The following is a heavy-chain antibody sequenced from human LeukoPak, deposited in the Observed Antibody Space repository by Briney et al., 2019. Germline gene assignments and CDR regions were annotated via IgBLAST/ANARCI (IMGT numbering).Heavy chain of an antibody. Sequence: GGSLRLSCAASGFTFSSYSMNWVRQAPGKGLEWVSSISRSSSYIYYADSLKGRFTISRDNAKISLYLQMNSLRAEDTAVYNCARAAQSSSTKDYYYMDVWGKGTTVTVSS. CDR2: ISRSSSYI. J-gene: IGHJ6*03. D-gene: IGHD6-6*01. V-gene: IGHV3-21*01. CDR3: ARAAQSSSTKDYYYMDV. CDR1: GFTFSSYS.